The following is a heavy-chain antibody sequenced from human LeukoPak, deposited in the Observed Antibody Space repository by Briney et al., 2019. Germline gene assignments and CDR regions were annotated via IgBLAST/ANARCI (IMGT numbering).Heavy chain of an antibody. J-gene: IGHJ5*02. V-gene: IGHV4-39*01. D-gene: IGHD2-8*01. Sequence: SETLSLTCTVSGGSISSSSYYWGWIRQPPGKGLEWIGSIYYSGSTYYNPSLKSRVTISVDTSKNQFSLKLSSVTAADTAVYYCASYVGNCTNGVCYEDWFDPWGQGTLVTVSS. CDR3: ASYVGNCTNGVCYEDWFDP. CDR2: IYYSGST. CDR1: GGSISSSSYY.